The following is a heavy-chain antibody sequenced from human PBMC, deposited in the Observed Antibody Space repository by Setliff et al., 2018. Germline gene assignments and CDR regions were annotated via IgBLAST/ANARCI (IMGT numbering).Heavy chain of an antibody. CDR3: VREGYSEYFQD. V-gene: IGHV4-59*01. CDR2: ISYSGIT. D-gene: IGHD1-1*01. J-gene: IGHJ1*01. Sequence: PSETLSLTCAVYGDSFSRYFWTWIRQPPGKGLEWIGFISYSGITTYNVSLKSRVSISVDTSKNQLSLTLSSVTAADTAVYYCVREGYSEYFQDWGRGTLVTVSS. CDR1: GDSFSRYF.